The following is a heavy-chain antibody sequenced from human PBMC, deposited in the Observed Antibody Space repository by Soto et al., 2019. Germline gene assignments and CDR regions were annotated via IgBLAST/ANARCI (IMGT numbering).Heavy chain of an antibody. Sequence: EVQLVESGGGLVQPGGSLRLSCAASGFTFSSYWMHWVRQAPGKGLVWVSRINSDGSSTSYADSVKGRFTISRDNAKNTLYLQMNSLRAEDTAVYYCARANSGYDNYYYYYGMDVWGQGTTVTVSS. CDR2: INSDGSST. D-gene: IGHD5-12*01. CDR3: ARANSGYDNYYYYYGMDV. J-gene: IGHJ6*02. V-gene: IGHV3-74*01. CDR1: GFTFSSYW.